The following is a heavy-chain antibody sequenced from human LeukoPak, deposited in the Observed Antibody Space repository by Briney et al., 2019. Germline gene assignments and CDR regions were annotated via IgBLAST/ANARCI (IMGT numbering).Heavy chain of an antibody. D-gene: IGHD1-26*01. CDR2: IYYSGST. J-gene: IGHJ4*02. Sequence: SETLSLTCTVSGGSISSYYWSWIRQPPGKGLEWIGYIYYSGSTNYNPSLKSRVTISVDTSKNQFSLKLSSVTAADTAVYYCARALLSGSYLYYFDYWGQGTLVTVSS. V-gene: IGHV4-59*01. CDR1: GGSISSYY. CDR3: ARALLSGSYLYYFDY.